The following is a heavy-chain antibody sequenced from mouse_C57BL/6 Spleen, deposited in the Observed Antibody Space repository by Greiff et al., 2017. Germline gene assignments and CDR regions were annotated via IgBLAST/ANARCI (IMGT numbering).Heavy chain of an antibody. CDR2: IYPRDGST. D-gene: IGHD1-1*01. J-gene: IGHJ3*01. CDR1: GYTFTDHT. Sequence: VQLQQSDAELVKPGASVKISCKVSGYTFTDHTIHWMKQRPEQGLEWIGYIYPRDGSTKYNEKFKGKATLTADKSSSTAYMQLNSLPSEAAAVYFCARTGTYGSWFAYWGQGTLVTVSA. CDR3: ARTGTYGSWFAY. V-gene: IGHV1-78*01.